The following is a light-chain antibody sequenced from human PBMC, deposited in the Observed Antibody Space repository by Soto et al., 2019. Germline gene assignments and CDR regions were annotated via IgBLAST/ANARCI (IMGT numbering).Light chain of an antibody. J-gene: IGLJ3*02. Sequence: QSVLTQPPSASGTPGQRVTISCSGSSSNIGSNTVNWYLQLPGTAPKLLIYSSTQRPSGVPDRFSGSKSGTSASLAISGLQSEDEADYYCAAWDDSLNGPVFGGGTKLTVL. V-gene: IGLV1-44*01. CDR2: SST. CDR1: SSNIGSNT. CDR3: AAWDDSLNGPV.